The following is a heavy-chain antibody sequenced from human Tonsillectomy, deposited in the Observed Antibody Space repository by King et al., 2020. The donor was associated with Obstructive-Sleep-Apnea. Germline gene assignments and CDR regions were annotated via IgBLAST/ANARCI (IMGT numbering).Heavy chain of an antibody. CDR2: IRWNGASK. D-gene: IGHD2-21*02. CDR1: GFTFDDYT. J-gene: IGHJ3*01. Sequence: VQLVQSGGLVVQPGGSLRLSCAASGFTFDDYTMTWVRQAPGKGLEWVSVIRWNGASKYYADPVKGRFTISRDNSKKSLYLQMNSLRSEDTALYYCGRGDDAFDVWGQGTMVTVSS. V-gene: IGHV3-43*01. CDR3: GRGDDAFDV.